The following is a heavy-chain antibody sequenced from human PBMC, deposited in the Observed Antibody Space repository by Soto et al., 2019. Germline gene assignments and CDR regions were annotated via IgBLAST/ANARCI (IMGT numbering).Heavy chain of an antibody. V-gene: IGHV5-10-1*01. J-gene: IGHJ6*02. CDR2: IDPSDSYT. CDR3: ARTPEYYYYYGMDV. Sequence: PGEALKISCKGSGYSFTSYWISWVRQMPGKGLEWMGRIDPSDSYTNYSPSFQGHVTISADKSISTAYLQWSSLKASDTAMYYCARTPEYYYYYGMDVWGQGTTVTVSS. CDR1: GYSFTSYW.